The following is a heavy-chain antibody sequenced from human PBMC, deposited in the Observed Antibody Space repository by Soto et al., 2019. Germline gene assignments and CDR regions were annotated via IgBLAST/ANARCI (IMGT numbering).Heavy chain of an antibody. CDR2: ISTYNGNT. Sequence: QVQLVQSGAEVKKPGASVKVSCKASGYTFTSYAINWVRQAPGQGLEWMGWISTYNGNTNYAQKLQGRVTLTTHTSTSTAYMELRSLRSDDTAVYYCARTFYYDSSGYYSPVDYWGQGTLVTVSS. CDR3: ARTFYYDSSGYYSPVDY. D-gene: IGHD3-22*01. V-gene: IGHV1-18*01. CDR1: GYTFTSYA. J-gene: IGHJ4*02.